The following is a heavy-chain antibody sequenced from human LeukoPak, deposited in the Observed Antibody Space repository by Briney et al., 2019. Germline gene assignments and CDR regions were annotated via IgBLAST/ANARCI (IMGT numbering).Heavy chain of an antibody. CDR2: FDTSGST. CDR3: ARGGYFGSGVDAFDI. D-gene: IGHD3-10*01. J-gene: IGHJ3*02. CDR1: GGSISSGNYY. V-gene: IGHV4-61*02. Sequence: SQTLSLTCTVSGGSISSGNYYWSWIRQPAGKGLEWIGRFDTSGSTNYNPSLKSRVTISVDTSKNQFSLKLSSVTAADTAVYYCARGGYFGSGVDAFDIWGQGTLVTVSS.